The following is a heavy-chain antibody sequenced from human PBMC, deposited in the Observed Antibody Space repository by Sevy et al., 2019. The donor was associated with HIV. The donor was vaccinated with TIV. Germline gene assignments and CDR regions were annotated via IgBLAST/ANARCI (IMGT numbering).Heavy chain of an antibody. CDR2: IRKKADSYTT. V-gene: IGHV3-72*01. Sequence: GGSLRLSCAASGFTFSDHYMEWVRQAPGKGLEWVGRIRKKADSYTTEYAGSVKGRFNISRDDSKNSLYLLMNSLKDTDTAVYYCATHAGIAAAGRVFDYWGQGTLVTVSS. D-gene: IGHD6-13*01. CDR1: GFTFSDHY. CDR3: ATHAGIAAAGRVFDY. J-gene: IGHJ4*02.